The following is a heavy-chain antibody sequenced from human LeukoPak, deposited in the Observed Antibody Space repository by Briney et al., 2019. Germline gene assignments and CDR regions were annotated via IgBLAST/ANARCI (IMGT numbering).Heavy chain of an antibody. J-gene: IGHJ4*02. D-gene: IGHD3-10*01. CDR1: GYTFISYG. CDR2: ISAYNANT. CDR3: AXXXXYYYGSGNLDY. V-gene: IGHV1-18*01. Sequence: ASVKVSCKASGYTFISYGISWVRQAPGQGLEWMGWISAYNANTNYAQKLQGRVTMTTDTSTNTAYMELRSLRSDDTAVYYCAXXXXYYYGSGNLDYWGQGTLVTVSS.